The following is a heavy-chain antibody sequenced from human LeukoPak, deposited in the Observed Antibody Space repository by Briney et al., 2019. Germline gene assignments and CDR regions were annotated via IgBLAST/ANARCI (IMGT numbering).Heavy chain of an antibody. D-gene: IGHD3-22*01. J-gene: IGHJ4*02. CDR1: GYTFTSYY. Sequence: GASVKVSCKASGYTFTSYYMHWVRQAPGQGLEWMGIINPSGGSTSYAQKFQGRVTMTRDTSTSTVYMELSSLRSEDTAVYYCARVYYYYDSSGILTLYSDYWGQGTLVTVSS. CDR2: INPSGGST. V-gene: IGHV1-46*01. CDR3: ARVYYYYDSSGILTLYSDY.